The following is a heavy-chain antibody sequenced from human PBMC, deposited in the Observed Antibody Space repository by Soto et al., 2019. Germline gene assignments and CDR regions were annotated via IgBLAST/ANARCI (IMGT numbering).Heavy chain of an antibody. D-gene: IGHD3-10*01. CDR1: GGSVSSGSYY. J-gene: IGHJ4*02. CDR2: IYYSGST. CDR3: ARVGDPGSGSYHDY. V-gene: IGHV4-61*01. Sequence: QVQLQESGPGMVQPSETLSLTCTVSGGSVSSGSYYWSWIRQPPGKGLEWIGYIYYSGSTNYNPSLKSRVTISVDTSKNQFSLKLSSVTAADTALYYCARVGDPGSGSYHDYWGQGTLVTVSS.